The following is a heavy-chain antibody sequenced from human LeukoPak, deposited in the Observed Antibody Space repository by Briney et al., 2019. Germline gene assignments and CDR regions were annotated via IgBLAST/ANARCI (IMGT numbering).Heavy chain of an antibody. J-gene: IGHJ4*02. CDR1: GFTFSSYW. V-gene: IGHV3-7*01. CDR2: IKQDGSEK. Sequence: GGSLRLSCAASGFTFSSYWMNWVRQAPGKGLEWVANIKQDGSEKYYVDSVRGRFTISRDNAQNSLYLQMNSLRAEDTAVYYCATEGGSWYLPRYYSDYWGQGTLVTVSS. D-gene: IGHD6-13*01. CDR3: ATEGGSWYLPRYYSDY.